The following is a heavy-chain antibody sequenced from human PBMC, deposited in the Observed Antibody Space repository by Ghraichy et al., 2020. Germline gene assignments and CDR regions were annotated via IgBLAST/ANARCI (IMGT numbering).Heavy chain of an antibody. CDR3: AREGQFLEWLVLRF. J-gene: IGHJ4*02. V-gene: IGHV4-34*01. D-gene: IGHD3-3*01. CDR2: INDSGNT. CDR1: GGSFRGYY. Sequence: SQTLSLTCAAHGGSFRGYYWSWIRQSPGKGLEWLGEINDSGNTNYNPSLKSRVTISLDTSKKQFSLNLTSVTAADTAVYCCAREGQFLEWLVLRFWSQGTLVTVSS.